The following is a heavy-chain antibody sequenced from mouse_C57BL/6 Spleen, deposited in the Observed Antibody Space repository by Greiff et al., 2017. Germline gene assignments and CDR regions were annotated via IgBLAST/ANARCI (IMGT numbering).Heavy chain of an antibody. CDR2: IDPSDSYT. D-gene: IGHD2-3*01. V-gene: IGHV1-50*01. Sequence: QVQLQQSGAELVKPGASVKLSCKASGYTFTSYWMQWVKQRPGQGLEWIGEIDPSDSYTNYNQKFKGKATLTVDTSSSTAYMPLSSLTSEDSAVYYCARKGGYYEAWFAYWGQGTLVTVSA. J-gene: IGHJ3*01. CDR1: GYTFTSYW. CDR3: ARKGGYYEAWFAY.